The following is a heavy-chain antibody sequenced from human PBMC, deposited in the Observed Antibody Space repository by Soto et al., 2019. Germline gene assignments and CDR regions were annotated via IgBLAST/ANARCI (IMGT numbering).Heavy chain of an antibody. V-gene: IGHV3-30-3*01. CDR1: GFTFTSYA. D-gene: IGHD4-17*01. J-gene: IGHJ5*02. CDR3: ARDRPYGDPNWFDP. Sequence: GGSLRLSCAASGFTFTSYAMHWVRQAPGKGLEWVAVMSYDGSRTDYADAVKGRFTVSRDTSKSTLNLQMNNLRPNDSAIYYCARDRPYGDPNWFDPWGQGTLVTVSS. CDR2: MSYDGSRT.